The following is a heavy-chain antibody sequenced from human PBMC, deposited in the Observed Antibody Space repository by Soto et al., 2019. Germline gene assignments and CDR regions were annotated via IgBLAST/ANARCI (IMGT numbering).Heavy chain of an antibody. V-gene: IGHV4-38-2*02. D-gene: IGHD6-13*01. CDR1: GYSIRNGYY. CDR2: IYYSGST. J-gene: IGHJ4*02. Sequence: SETLFLTFSVSGYSIRNGYYWVWIRQPSGKGLEWIGSIYYSGSTYYNPSLKSRVTLSVDTSRNQFSLNLSSVTASDTAIYYCARASPSSWYDYWGQGTLVTVSS. CDR3: ARASPSSWYDY.